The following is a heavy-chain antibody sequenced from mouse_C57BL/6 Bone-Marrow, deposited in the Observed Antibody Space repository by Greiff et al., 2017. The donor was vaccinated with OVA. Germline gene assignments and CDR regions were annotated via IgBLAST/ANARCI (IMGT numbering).Heavy chain of an antibody. D-gene: IGHD2-4*01. CDR1: GFNIKDDY. Sequence: EVQRVESGAELVRPGASVKLSCTASGFNIKDDYMHWVKQRPEQGLEWIGWIDPENGDTEYASKFQGKATITADTSSNTAYLQLSSLTSEDTAVYYCTTAYDSFAYWGQGTLVTVSA. J-gene: IGHJ3*01. CDR3: TTAYDSFAY. V-gene: IGHV14-4*01. CDR2: IDPENGDT.